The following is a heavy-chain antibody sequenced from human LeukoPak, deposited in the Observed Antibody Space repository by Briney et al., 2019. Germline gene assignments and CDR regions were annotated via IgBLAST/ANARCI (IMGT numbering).Heavy chain of an antibody. V-gene: IGHV3-23*01. CDR1: GFTFSSYA. D-gene: IGHD3-10*01. CDR2: ISGSGGST. J-gene: IGHJ4*02. Sequence: GGSLRLSCAASGFTFSSYAMSWVRQAPGKGLEWVSAISGSGGSTYYADSVKGRFTISRDNSKNTLYLQMNSLRAEDTAVYFCGRALWFGELLEPIDYWGQGTLVTVSS. CDR3: GRALWFGELLEPIDY.